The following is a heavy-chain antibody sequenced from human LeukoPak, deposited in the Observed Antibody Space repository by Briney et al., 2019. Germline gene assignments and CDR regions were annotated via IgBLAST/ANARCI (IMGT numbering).Heavy chain of an antibody. Sequence: ASVTVSFKASGYTFTIYGISWVRQAPGQGLEWMGWISAYNGNTNYAQKLQGRVTMTTDTSTSTAYMELRSLRSDDTAVYYCARDLGRVGYYYYYYMDVWGKGTTVTVSS. V-gene: IGHV1-18*01. CDR3: ARDLGRVGYYYYYYMDV. D-gene: IGHD3-16*01. CDR1: GYTFTIYG. J-gene: IGHJ6*03. CDR2: ISAYNGNT.